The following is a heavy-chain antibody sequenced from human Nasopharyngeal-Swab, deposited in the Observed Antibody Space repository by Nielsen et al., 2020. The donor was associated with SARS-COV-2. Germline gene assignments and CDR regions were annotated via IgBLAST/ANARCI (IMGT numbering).Heavy chain of an antibody. CDR3: AKLILYCSGGSCSFDY. V-gene: IGHV3-30*18. CDR1: GCTFSSYG. CDR2: ISYDGSNK. D-gene: IGHD2-15*01. J-gene: IGHJ4*02. Sequence: GESLKISCAASGCTFSSYGMHWVRQAPGKGLEWVAVISYDGSNKYYADSVKGRFTISRDNSKNTLYLQMNSLRAEDTAVYYCAKLILYCSGGSCSFDYWGQGTLVTVSS.